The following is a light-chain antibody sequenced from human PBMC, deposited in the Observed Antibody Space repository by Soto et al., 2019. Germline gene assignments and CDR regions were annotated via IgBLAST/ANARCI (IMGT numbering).Light chain of an antibody. CDR1: QSLTSW. CDR3: QQYNSNSWT. V-gene: IGKV1-5*03. CDR2: KAS. Sequence: DIQMTQSPSTLSASVGDRVTITCRATQSLTSWLAWYQHKPGKAPKLLIYKASSLESGVPSRFSGSGSGTEFTLTISSLQADDFASYYCQQYNSNSWTFGQGTKVEIK. J-gene: IGKJ1*01.